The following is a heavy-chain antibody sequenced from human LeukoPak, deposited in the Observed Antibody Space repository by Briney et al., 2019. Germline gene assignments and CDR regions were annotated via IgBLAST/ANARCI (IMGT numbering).Heavy chain of an antibody. D-gene: IGHD3-10*01. CDR2: IYYSGST. Sequence: SETLPLTCTVSGGSISSSSYYWGWIRQPPGRGLEWIGSIYYSGSTYYNPSLESRVTISVDTSKNQFSLKLSSVTAADTAVYYCARLWFGEFTFDIWGQGTMVTVSS. CDR1: GGSISSSSYY. J-gene: IGHJ3*02. CDR3: ARLWFGEFTFDI. V-gene: IGHV4-39*01.